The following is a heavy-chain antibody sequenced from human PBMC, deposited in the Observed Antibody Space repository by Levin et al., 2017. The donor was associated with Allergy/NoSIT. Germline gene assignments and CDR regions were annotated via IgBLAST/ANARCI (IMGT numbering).Heavy chain of an antibody. Sequence: SVKVSCKASGGTFSSYAISWVRQAPGQGLEWMGRIIPILGIANYAQKFQGRVTITADKSTSTAYMELSSLRSEDTAVYYCARELGYCSSTSCSDAFDSWGQGTMVTVSS. D-gene: IGHD2-2*01. J-gene: IGHJ3*02. CDR1: GGTFSSYA. V-gene: IGHV1-69*04. CDR3: ARELGYCSSTSCSDAFDS. CDR2: IIPILGIA.